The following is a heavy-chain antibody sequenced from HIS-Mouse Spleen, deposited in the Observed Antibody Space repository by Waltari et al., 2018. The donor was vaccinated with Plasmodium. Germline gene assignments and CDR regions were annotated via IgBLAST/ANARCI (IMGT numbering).Heavy chain of an antibody. CDR3: ASSWYWYFDL. J-gene: IGHJ2*01. Sequence: EVQLVESGGGLVQPGGSLRLSCAASGFTFSRYWMSWVRQAPGKGREWVANIKQDGGEKYYVDSVKGRFTISRDNAKNSLYLQMNSLRAEDTAVYYCASSWYWYFDLWGRGTLVTVSS. CDR2: IKQDGGEK. V-gene: IGHV3-7*01. D-gene: IGHD6-13*01. CDR1: GFTFSRYW.